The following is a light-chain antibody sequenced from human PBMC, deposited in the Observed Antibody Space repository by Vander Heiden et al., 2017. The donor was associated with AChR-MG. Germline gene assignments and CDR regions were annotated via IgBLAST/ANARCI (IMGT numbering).Light chain of an antibody. CDR2: EKS. V-gene: IGLV7-46*01. Sequence: QAVLTQEPSLRVSPGGTVTLTCGSSTGAVPRGHFPYWRQQKTGHAHRTLIYEKSSKTAWTPARFSGSILGGTAALTLSGAQPEDDAEYHCLLYDSGTWGVFGGGTKLTVL. CDR3: LLYDSGTWGV. CDR1: TGAVPRGHF. J-gene: IGLJ3*02.